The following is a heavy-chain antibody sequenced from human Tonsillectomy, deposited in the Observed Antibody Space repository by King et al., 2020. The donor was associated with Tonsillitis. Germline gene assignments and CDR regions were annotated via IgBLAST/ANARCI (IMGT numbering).Heavy chain of an antibody. D-gene: IGHD2-2*01. J-gene: IGHJ4*02. CDR2: IWYDGSNQ. CDR1: GFTFSNFG. Sequence: VQLVESGGGVVQPGRSLRLSCAASGFTFSNFGMHWVRQAPGKGLEWVAVIWYDGSNQYYADSVKGRFTISRDNSNNTLYLQMNSLRAEDTAVYYCARQNCSSTSRPFDFWGQGTLVTVSS. CDR3: ARQNCSSTSRPFDF. V-gene: IGHV3-33*01.